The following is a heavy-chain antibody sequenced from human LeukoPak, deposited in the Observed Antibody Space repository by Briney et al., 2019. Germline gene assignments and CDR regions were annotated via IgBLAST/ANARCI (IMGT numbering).Heavy chain of an antibody. CDR2: ISSSSSYI. CDR1: GFTFKTYS. V-gene: IGHV3-21*01. CDR3: ARGWLGYYYMDV. D-gene: IGHD5-24*01. J-gene: IGHJ6*03. Sequence: GGSLRLSCVVSGFTFKTYSMNWVRQAPGKGLEWVSSISSSSSYIYYADSVKGRFTISRDNAKNSLYLQMNSLRAEDTAVYYCARGWLGYYYMDVWGKGTTVTVSS.